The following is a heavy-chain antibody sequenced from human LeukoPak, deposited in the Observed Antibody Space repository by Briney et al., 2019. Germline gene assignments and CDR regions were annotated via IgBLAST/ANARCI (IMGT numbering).Heavy chain of an antibody. Sequence: ASVKVSCKASGYTFTSYGISWVRQAPGQGLEWMGWISAYNGNTNYAQKLQGRVTMTTDTSTSTAYMELRSLRSDDTAVYYCARVLDIVVVPAASALDYWGQGTLVTVSS. V-gene: IGHV1-18*01. D-gene: IGHD2-2*03. CDR2: ISAYNGNT. CDR3: ARVLDIVVVPAASALDY. CDR1: GYTFTSYG. J-gene: IGHJ4*02.